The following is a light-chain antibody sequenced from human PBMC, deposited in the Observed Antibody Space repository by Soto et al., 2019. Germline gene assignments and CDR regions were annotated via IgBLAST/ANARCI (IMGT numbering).Light chain of an antibody. V-gene: IGKV3-11*01. Sequence: EIVLTQSPGTLSLSPGERATLSCRASQSISTNLAWYQHKPGQAPRLLIFDASTRATDIPARFSGSGSGTDFTLTISSLEPEDFAVYYCQQRNNWPPVTFGQGTRLEIK. CDR1: QSISTN. CDR3: QQRNNWPPVT. CDR2: DAS. J-gene: IGKJ5*01.